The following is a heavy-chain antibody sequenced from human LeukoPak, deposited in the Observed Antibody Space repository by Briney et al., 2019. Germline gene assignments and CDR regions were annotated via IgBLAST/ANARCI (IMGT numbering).Heavy chain of an antibody. V-gene: IGHV3-23*01. CDR2: ISGSGGST. J-gene: IGHJ4*02. D-gene: IGHD6-13*01. CDR3: AKGIVQQLVPFDY. Sequence: GGSLRLSCAASGFTFSSYAMSWVRQAPGKGLEWVSAISGSGGSTYYADSVKGRFTISRDNSKNTLYLQMNSLRAEDTAVYCCAKGIVQQLVPFDYWGQGTLVTVSS. CDR1: GFTFSSYA.